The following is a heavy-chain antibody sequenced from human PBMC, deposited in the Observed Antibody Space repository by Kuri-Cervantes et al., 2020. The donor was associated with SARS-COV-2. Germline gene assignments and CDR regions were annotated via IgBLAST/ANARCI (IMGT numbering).Heavy chain of an antibody. Sequence: GESLKISCAASGFTFSSYWMHWARQAPGKGLVWVSRINSDGSSTSYADSVKGRFTISRDNAKITLYLQMNSLRAEGTAVYYCARDYYDSSGVYWSQGTLVTVSS. CDR2: INSDGSST. V-gene: IGHV3-74*01. D-gene: IGHD3-22*01. CDR1: GFTFSSYW. CDR3: ARDYYDSSGVY. J-gene: IGHJ4*02.